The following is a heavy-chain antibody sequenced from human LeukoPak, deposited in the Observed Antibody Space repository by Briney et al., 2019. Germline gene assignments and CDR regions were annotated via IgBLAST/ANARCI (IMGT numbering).Heavy chain of an antibody. CDR3: ARNHCSGGSCYSGGDAFDI. CDR1: GYTFTGYY. CDR2: INPNSGCT. Sequence: ASVKVSCKASGYTFTGYYMHWVRQAPGQGLEWMGWINPNSGCTNYAQKFQGRVTMTRDTSISTAYMELSSLRSEDTAVYYCARNHCSGGSCYSGGDAFDIWGQGTMVTVSS. J-gene: IGHJ3*02. V-gene: IGHV1-2*02. D-gene: IGHD2-15*01.